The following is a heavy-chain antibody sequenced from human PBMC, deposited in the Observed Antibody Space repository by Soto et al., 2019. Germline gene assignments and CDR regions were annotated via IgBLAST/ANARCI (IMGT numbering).Heavy chain of an antibody. J-gene: IGHJ4*02. CDR1: GGSISSYY. D-gene: IGHD2-15*01. CDR3: ARGPGYCTGGSCYGARDFFDY. Sequence: QVQLQESGPGLVKPSETLSLTCTVSGGSISSYYWSWIRQPPGKGLEWIGYMYYSGSTNYNPSLKGRVTISVDTSKNQFSLKLRSVTAADTAVYYCARGPGYCTGGSCYGARDFFDYWGQGTLVTVSS. V-gene: IGHV4-59*01. CDR2: MYYSGST.